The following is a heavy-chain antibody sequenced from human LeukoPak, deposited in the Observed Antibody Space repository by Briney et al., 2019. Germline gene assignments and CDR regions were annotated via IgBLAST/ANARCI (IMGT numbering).Heavy chain of an antibody. D-gene: IGHD1-26*01. Sequence: ASVKVSCTASVGTFSIYASSWVRQGPRQGREWGGRFIPICGTAHHAQKFQGRVTITTDESTSTASMELSSLRPEDTGVYYCARDNTGGSYPFDYWGQGTLVTVSS. CDR2: FIPICGTA. V-gene: IGHV1-69*05. CDR1: VGTFSIYA. CDR3: ARDNTGGSYPFDY. J-gene: IGHJ4*02.